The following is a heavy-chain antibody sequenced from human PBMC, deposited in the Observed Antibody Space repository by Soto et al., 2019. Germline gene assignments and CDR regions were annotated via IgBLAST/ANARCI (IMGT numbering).Heavy chain of an antibody. Sequence: QVQVMQSGAQLTQPGASVKVSCETSGYPLPTYGLSWVRQAPGQGLEWMGWIVGDSGNTVYAQKFQGRVTMYRDTSTSTGYMELRRLTSDDSALYYCATVSGSGSGSRRFDFWGQGPLVSVSS. CDR3: ATVSGSGSGSRRFDF. CDR1: GYPLPTYG. CDR2: IVGDSGNT. D-gene: IGHD3-10*01. V-gene: IGHV1-18*01. J-gene: IGHJ4*02.